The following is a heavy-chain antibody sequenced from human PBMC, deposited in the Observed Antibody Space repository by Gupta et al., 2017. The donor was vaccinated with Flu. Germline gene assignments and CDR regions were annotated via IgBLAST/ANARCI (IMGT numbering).Heavy chain of an antibody. Sequence: EVQLVESGGGLVKPGGSLRLSCAASGFTFSSYSMNWVRQAPGKGLEWVSSISSSSSYIYYADSVKGRFTISRDNAKNSLYLQMNSLRAEDTAVYYCARVVIGYSYGLEGGYFDYWGQGTLVTVSS. V-gene: IGHV3-21*01. J-gene: IGHJ4*02. CDR2: ISSSSSYI. D-gene: IGHD5-18*01. CDR3: ARVVIGYSYGLEGGYFDY. CDR1: GFTFSSYS.